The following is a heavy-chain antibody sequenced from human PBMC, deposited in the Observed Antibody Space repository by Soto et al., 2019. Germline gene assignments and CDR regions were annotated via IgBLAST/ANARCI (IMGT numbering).Heavy chain of an antibody. CDR3: ARGGVKTGNAFDI. V-gene: IGHV4-59*01. CDR1: GGSISSYY. J-gene: IGHJ3*02. Sequence: QSQTLSLTCTVSGGSISSYYWSWIRQPPGKGLEWIGYIYYSGSTNYNPSIKSRVTISVDTSKNQFSLKLSSVTAADTAVYYCARGGVKTGNAFDIWGQGTMVTVSS. CDR2: IYYSGST. D-gene: IGHD3-10*01.